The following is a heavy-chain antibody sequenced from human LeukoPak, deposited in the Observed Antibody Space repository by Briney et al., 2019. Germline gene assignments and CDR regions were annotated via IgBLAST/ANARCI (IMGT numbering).Heavy chain of an antibody. D-gene: IGHD3-9*01. CDR2: ISSSGSTI. CDR3: ARVARTYYDILTGYSNDAFDI. Sequence: PGGSLRLSCAASGFTFSDYYMSWIRQAPGKGLEWVSYISSSGSTIYYADSVKGRFTISRDNAKNSLYLQMNSLRAEDTAVYYCARVARTYYDILTGYSNDAFDIWGQGTMVTVSS. J-gene: IGHJ3*02. CDR1: GFTFSDYY. V-gene: IGHV3-11*04.